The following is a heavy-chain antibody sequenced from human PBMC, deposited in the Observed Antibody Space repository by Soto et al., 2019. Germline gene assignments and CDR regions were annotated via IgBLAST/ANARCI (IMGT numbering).Heavy chain of an antibody. CDR2: IYYSGST. CDR3: ARPSRPGYYGMDV. Sequence: SETLSLTCTVSGGSISSSSYYWGWIRQPPGKGLEWIGSIYYSGSTYYHPSLKSRVTISVDTSKNQFSLKLSSVTAADTAVYYCARPSRPGYYGMDVWGQGTTVTVSS. J-gene: IGHJ6*02. CDR1: GGSISSSSYY. V-gene: IGHV4-39*01.